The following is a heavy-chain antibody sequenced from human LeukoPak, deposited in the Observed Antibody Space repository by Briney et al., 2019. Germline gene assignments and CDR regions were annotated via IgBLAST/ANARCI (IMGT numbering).Heavy chain of an antibody. V-gene: IGHV3-21*01. D-gene: IGHD3-9*01. Sequence: PGGSLRLSRAASGFTLCISSMNCVRQAPGKGLEWVSSISSSSDYIDYADSVKGRFTISRDNAKNSLYLQMNSLRAEDTAVYYCAREYVRYQGLWGQGTLVTVSS. CDR1: GFTLCISS. CDR2: ISSSSDYI. CDR3: AREYVRYQGL. J-gene: IGHJ4*02.